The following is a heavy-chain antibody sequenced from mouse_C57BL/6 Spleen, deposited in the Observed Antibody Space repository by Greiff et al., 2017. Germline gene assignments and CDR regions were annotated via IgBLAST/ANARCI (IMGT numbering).Heavy chain of an antibody. CDR2: IDPSDSYT. Sequence: VQLQQPGAELVMPGASVKLSCKASGYTFTSYWMHWVKQRPGQGLEWIGEIDPSDSYTNYNQKFKGKSTLTVDKSSSTAYMQLSSLTSEDSAVYYCARGNYYGSSWYFDYWGQGTTLTVSS. J-gene: IGHJ2*01. D-gene: IGHD1-1*01. CDR1: GYTFTSYW. CDR3: ARGNYYGSSWYFDY. V-gene: IGHV1-69*01.